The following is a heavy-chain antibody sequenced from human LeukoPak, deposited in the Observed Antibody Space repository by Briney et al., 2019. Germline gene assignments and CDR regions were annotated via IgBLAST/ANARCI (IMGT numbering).Heavy chain of an antibody. Sequence: GGSLRLSCAASGFTFSDYYMSWIRQAPGKGLEWVSYISSSGSTIYYADSVKGRFTISRDNAKNSLYLQMNSLRAEDTAVYYCARDCVGWWLREDAFDIWGQGTMVTVSS. CDR2: ISSSGSTI. CDR3: ARDCVGWWLREDAFDI. CDR1: GFTFSDYY. J-gene: IGHJ3*02. D-gene: IGHD5-12*01. V-gene: IGHV3-11*01.